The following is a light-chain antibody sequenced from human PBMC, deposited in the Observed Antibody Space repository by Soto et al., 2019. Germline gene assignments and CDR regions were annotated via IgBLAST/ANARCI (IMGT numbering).Light chain of an antibody. CDR2: GAS. Sequence: IVLTQSPATLSLSPGERASLSCRASQNISSYLAWYQQRPGQVPRLLIYGASKRATGIPARFSGSGSGTDFALTISGLETEDFAVYYCQQRTNSPPWTFGQGTRWIS. CDR3: QQRTNSPPWT. V-gene: IGKV3-11*01. J-gene: IGKJ1*01. CDR1: QNISSY.